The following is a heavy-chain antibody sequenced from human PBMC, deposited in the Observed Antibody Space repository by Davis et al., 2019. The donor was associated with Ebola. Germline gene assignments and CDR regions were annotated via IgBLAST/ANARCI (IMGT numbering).Heavy chain of an antibody. V-gene: IGHV5-51*01. CDR2: IYPGDSDT. CDR1: GYSFTSYW. J-gene: IGHJ3*02. D-gene: IGHD1-20*01. Sequence: GESLKISCKGSGYSFTSYWIGWVRQMPGKGLEWMGIIYPGDSDTRYSPSFQGHVTISADKSISTAYLQWSSLKASDTAMYYCATLRRTITGMDDGFDIWGQGTMVTVSS. CDR3: ATLRRTITGMDDGFDI.